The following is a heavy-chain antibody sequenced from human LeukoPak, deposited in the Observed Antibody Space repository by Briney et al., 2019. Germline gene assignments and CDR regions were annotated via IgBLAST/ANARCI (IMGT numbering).Heavy chain of an antibody. CDR2: IRQDGREK. J-gene: IGHJ5*02. D-gene: IGHD3-16*01. CDR1: EFILSKYW. CDR3: ARDMIILQS. Sequence: VGPLRLSCSDTEFILSKYWMTWLRKAPGKGLEWEANIRQDGREKYYVDSVKCRFTISRDNAKKSLYLQMSSLRAEDSLVYFCARDMIILQSWGQGTRVTVSS. V-gene: IGHV3-7*04.